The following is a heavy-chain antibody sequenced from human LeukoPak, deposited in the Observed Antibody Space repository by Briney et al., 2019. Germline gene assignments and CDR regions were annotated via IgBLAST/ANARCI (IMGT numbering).Heavy chain of an antibody. D-gene: IGHD3-10*01. CDR2: IYYSGST. V-gene: IGHV4-59*08. Sequence: SETLSLTCTVSGGSISSYYWSWIRQPPGKGLEWIGYIYYSGSTNYNPSLKSRVTISVDTSKNQFSLKLSSVTAADTAVYYCARGKLLWFGESHPNWFDPWGQGTLVTVSS. CDR1: GGSISSYY. CDR3: ARGKLLWFGESHPNWFDP. J-gene: IGHJ5*02.